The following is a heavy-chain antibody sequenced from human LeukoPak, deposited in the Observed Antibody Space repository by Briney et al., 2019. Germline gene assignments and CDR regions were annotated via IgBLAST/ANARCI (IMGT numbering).Heavy chain of an antibody. V-gene: IGHV4-59*01. CDR3: ARDHGPWFDP. CDR1: GGSISSYY. CDR2: IYYSGST. D-gene: IGHD3/OR15-3a*01. J-gene: IGHJ5*02. Sequence: SETLSLTCTVSGGSISSYYWSWIRQPPGKGLEWIGYIYYSGSTSYNPSLKSRVTISVDTSKNQFSLKLSSVTAADTAVYYCARDHGPWFDPWGQGTLVTVSS.